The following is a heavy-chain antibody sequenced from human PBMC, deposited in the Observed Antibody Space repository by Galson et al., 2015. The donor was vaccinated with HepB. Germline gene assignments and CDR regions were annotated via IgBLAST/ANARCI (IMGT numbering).Heavy chain of an antibody. CDR2: IWYDGSNK. CDR1: GFTFSSYG. D-gene: IGHD6-13*01. CDR3: ARDRRIAAAGRYYYYGMDI. Sequence: SLRLSCAASGFTFSSYGMHWVRQAPGKGLEWVAVIWYDGSNKYYADSVKGRFTISRDNSKNTLYLQMNSLRAEDTAVYYCARDRRIAAAGRYYYYGMDIWGQGTTVTVSS. J-gene: IGHJ6*02. V-gene: IGHV3-33*01.